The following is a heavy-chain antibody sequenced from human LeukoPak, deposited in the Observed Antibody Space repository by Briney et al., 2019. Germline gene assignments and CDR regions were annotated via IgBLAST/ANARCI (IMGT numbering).Heavy chain of an antibody. J-gene: IGHJ4*02. Sequence: RASVKVSCKASGYTFTGYYMHWVRQAPGQGLEWMGWINPNSGGTDYAQKFQGRVTMTRDTSISTAYMELSRLRSDDTAVYYCARGRGYSSSWLDYWGQGTLVTVSS. CDR2: INPNSGGT. CDR3: ARGRGYSSSWLDY. V-gene: IGHV1-2*02. D-gene: IGHD6-13*01. CDR1: GYTFTGYY.